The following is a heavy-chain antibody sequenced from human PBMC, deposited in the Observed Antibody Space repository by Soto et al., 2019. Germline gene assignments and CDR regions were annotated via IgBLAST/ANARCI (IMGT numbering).Heavy chain of an antibody. CDR2: IIPIFGTA. V-gene: IGHV1-69*06. CDR1: GGTFSSYA. CDR3: ARDLRYAPGIVVVPAAIRYYYGMDV. Sequence: RASVKVSCKASGGTFSSYAISWVRQAPGQGLEWMGGIIPIFGTANYAQKFQGRVTITADKSTSTAYMELSGLRSEDTAVYYCARDLRYAPGIVVVPAAIRYYYGMDVWGQGTTVTVSS. D-gene: IGHD2-2*02. J-gene: IGHJ6*02.